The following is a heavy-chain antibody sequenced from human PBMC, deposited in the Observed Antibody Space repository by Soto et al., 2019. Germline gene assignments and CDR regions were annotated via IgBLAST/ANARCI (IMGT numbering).Heavy chain of an antibody. CDR2: ISDDGGST. J-gene: IGHJ4*02. V-gene: IGHV3-74*01. CDR1: GFTFTNYW. Sequence: EVQLVESGGGLVQPGGSLRLSCAASGFTFTNYWMHWVRQAPGKGLVWVSRISDDGGSTTYADSVKGRFTISRDNAKNMLYLQMNSLRAEDTAVYCCVRAGANDFWGQGTLVTVSS. D-gene: IGHD7-27*01. CDR3: VRAGANDF.